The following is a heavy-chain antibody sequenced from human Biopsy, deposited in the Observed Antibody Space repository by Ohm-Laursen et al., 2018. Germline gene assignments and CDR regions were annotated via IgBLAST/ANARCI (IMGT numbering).Heavy chain of an antibody. CDR2: INAKTGDT. D-gene: IGHD3-22*01. CDR1: GYTFTGYH. V-gene: IGHV1-2*02. J-gene: IGHJ5*02. Sequence: GASVKVSCKASGYTFTGYHVHWVRQAPGQGLKWMGWINAKTGDTNYAQKFQGRVTMTRDTPISTAYVDLSSLRSDDTAVYYCTRGGYYYDSLAYYYWFDPWGQGTLVTVSS. CDR3: TRGGYYYDSLAYYYWFDP.